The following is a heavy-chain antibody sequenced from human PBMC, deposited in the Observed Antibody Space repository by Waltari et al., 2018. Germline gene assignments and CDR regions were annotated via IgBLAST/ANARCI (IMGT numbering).Heavy chain of an antibody. D-gene: IGHD3-16*01. V-gene: IGHV1-3*01. Sequence: QVQLVQSGAEVKKPGASVKVSCKASGYNFTSYAMRWVRQAPGQRLEWMGWINAGNGNTKYSQKFQGRVTITRDTSASTAYMELSSLRSEDTAVYYCARVEGAAGLDIWGQGTMVTVSS. CDR1: GYNFTSYA. J-gene: IGHJ3*02. CDR2: INAGNGNT. CDR3: ARVEGAAGLDI.